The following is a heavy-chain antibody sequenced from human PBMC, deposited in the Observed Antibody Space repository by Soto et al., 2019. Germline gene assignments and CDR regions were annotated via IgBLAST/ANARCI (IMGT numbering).Heavy chain of an antibody. Sequence: PSETLSLTCTVSGDSVSNSGYYLGWIRQSPGKRLEWIGSVSFSGSKYYNPSLRSRVTFSVDRSSNRSSLTLNSVTAADTAVYYCARAQFYSGSGNFHNLMFDPWGQGTQVTVSS. CDR1: GDSVSNSGYY. D-gene: IGHD3-10*01. V-gene: IGHV4-39*02. J-gene: IGHJ5*02. CDR3: ARAQFYSGSGNFHNLMFDP. CDR2: VSFSGSK.